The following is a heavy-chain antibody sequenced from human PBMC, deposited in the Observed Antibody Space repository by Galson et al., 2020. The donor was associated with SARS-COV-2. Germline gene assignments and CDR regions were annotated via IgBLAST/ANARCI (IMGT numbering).Heavy chain of an antibody. CDR1: GGSISSGSYY. Sequence: SETLSLTCTVSGGSISSGSYYWSWIRQPAGKGLEWIGRIYTGVNTNYNPSLKSRVTISVDTSKNQFSLKLSSVTAADTAVYYCARESRWDLYFDHWGQGTLFTVSS. V-gene: IGHV4-61*02. CDR3: ARESRWDLYFDH. D-gene: IGHD1-26*01. J-gene: IGHJ4*02. CDR2: IYTGVNT.